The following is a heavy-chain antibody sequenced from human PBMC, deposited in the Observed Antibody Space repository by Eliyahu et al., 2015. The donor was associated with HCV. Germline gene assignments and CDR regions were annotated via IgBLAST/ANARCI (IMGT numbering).Heavy chain of an antibody. V-gene: IGHV5-51*01. D-gene: IGHD3-10*01. CDR2: IYPRDSDT. Sequence: EVQLLQSGADVKKAGESLKISCKGSGFDFTNYWIGWVRQTPGKGLEWMGIIYPRDSDTRYNPSFRGQVTISADKSVSTAYLQWRNLEASDTAIYYCARQPSMVRGVMGMDVWGQGTMVTVSS. J-gene: IGHJ6*02. CDR1: GFDFTNYW. CDR3: ARQPSMVRGVMGMDV.